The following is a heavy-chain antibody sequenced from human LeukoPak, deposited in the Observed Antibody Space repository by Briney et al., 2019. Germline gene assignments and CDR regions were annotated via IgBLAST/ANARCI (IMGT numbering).Heavy chain of an antibody. V-gene: IGHV4-59*01. D-gene: IGHD3-10*01. CDR3: ARVGYYYGSGSPPNWFDP. CDR2: IYYSGST. J-gene: IGHJ5*02. Sequence: ASETLSLTCTVSGGSISSYQWSWIRQPPGKGLEWIGYIYYSGSTNYNPSLKSRVTISVDTSKNQFSLKLSSVTAADTAVYYCARVGYYYGSGSPPNWFDPWGQGTLVTVSS. CDR1: GGSISSYQ.